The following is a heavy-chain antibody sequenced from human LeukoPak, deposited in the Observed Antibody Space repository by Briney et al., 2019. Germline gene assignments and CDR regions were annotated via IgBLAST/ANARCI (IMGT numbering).Heavy chain of an antibody. CDR2: TLSGGNT. Sequence: PGGSLRLSCAASGLTVSTNHMTWVRQAPGKGLEWVSFTLSGGNTYFADSVKGRFTISRDNSKNTLYLQMNSLRAEDTALYYCAREAWVSGDSKYRYYGIDVWGQGTTVTVSS. CDR1: GLTVSTNH. CDR3: AREAWVSGDSKYRYYGIDV. D-gene: IGHD4-17*01. V-gene: IGHV3-53*01. J-gene: IGHJ6*02.